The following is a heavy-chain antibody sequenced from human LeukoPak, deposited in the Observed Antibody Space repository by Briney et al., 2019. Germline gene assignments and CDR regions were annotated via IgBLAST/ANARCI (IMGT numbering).Heavy chain of an antibody. V-gene: IGHV4-34*09. CDR2: IFHRGGT. J-gene: IGHJ4*02. CDR1: GGSFSGYY. CDR3: VREILYCSGGSCYRGPFDN. Sequence: KPSETLSVTCAVYGGSFSGYYWSWIRQPPGKGLEWIGYIFHRGGTSYNPSLKSRILFSVDTSQNQFSLKLNSVTAADTAVYYCVREILYCSGGSCYRGPFDNWGQGTLVTVSA. D-gene: IGHD2-15*01.